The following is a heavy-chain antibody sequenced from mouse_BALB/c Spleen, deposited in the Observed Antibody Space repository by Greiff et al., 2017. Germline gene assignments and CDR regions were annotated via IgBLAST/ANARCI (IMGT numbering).Heavy chain of an antibody. V-gene: IGHV1-87*01. CDR1: GYTFTSYW. J-gene: IGHJ1*01. CDR3: ARSDGYYVGYWYFDV. Sequence: ESGAELARPGASVKLSCKASGYTFTSYWMQWVKQRPGQGLEWIGAIYPGDGDTRYTQKFKGKATLTADKSSSTAYMQLSSLASEDSAVYYCARSDGYYVGYWYFDVWGAGTTVTVSS. CDR2: IYPGDGDT. D-gene: IGHD2-3*01.